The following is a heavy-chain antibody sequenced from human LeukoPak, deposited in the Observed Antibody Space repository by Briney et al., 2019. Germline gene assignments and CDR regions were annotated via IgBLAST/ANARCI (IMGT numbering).Heavy chain of an antibody. V-gene: IGHV4-39*01. CDR3: AKHDGRSGGTMGALDS. CDR2: IYYSRTT. Sequence: SETLSPTCTVSGASISSGSHHWGWFRQSPGKGLEWIGSIYYSRTTYYNPSLNSRVTIYVVTSKNQVSLQLNSVTAADTAVYYCAKHDGRSGGTMGALDSWGQGSLVTVSS. CDR1: GASISSGSHH. D-gene: IGHD4-23*01. J-gene: IGHJ4*02.